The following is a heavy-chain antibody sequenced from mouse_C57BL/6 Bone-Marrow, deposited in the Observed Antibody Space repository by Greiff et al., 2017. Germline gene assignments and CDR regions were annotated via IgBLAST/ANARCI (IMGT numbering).Heavy chain of an antibody. D-gene: IGHD1-1*01. CDR1: GFNIKDDY. Sequence: VQLKQSGAELVRPGASVKLSCTASGFNIKDDYMHWVKQRPEQGLEWIGWIDPENGDTEYASKFQGKATITADTSSNTAYLQLSSLTSEDTAVYYCTTGYYGSSFLAYWGQGTLVTGSA. CDR3: TTGYYGSSFLAY. CDR2: IDPENGDT. J-gene: IGHJ3*01. V-gene: IGHV14-4*01.